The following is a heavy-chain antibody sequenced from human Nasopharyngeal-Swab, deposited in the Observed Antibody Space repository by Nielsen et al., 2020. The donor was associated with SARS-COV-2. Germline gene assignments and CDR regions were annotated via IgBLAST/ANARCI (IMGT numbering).Heavy chain of an antibody. CDR2: ISYDGNNK. D-gene: IGHD6-6*01. V-gene: IGHV3-30*03. CDR1: GFTFSSYG. J-gene: IGHJ4*02. Sequence: GESLKISCAASGFTFSSYGMHWVRQAPGKGLEWVAVISYDGNNKYYADSVKGRFTISRDNSKNTLYLQMNSLRAEDTAVYYCARGSSSSLVWGQGTLVTVSS. CDR3: ARGSSSSLV.